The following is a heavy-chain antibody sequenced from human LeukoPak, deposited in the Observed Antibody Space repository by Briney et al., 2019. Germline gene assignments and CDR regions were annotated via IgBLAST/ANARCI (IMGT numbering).Heavy chain of an antibody. J-gene: IGHJ4*02. Sequence: GASDSPSYAAAAPSLSNAWTDSARLAPGGGLELVGRIKSKTDGGTTDYAALVNGRFTISSDDSKNTLYLQINSMKTEDTAVYYCTRETGTYASWGQGTLVTVSS. CDR1: APSLSNAW. CDR3: TRETGTYAS. V-gene: IGHV3-15*07. CDR2: IKSKTDGGTT. D-gene: IGHD1-1*01.